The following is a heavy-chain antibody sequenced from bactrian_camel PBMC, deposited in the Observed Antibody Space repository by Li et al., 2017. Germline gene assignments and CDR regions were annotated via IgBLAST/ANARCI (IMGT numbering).Heavy chain of an antibody. J-gene: IGHJ4*01. CDR1: GYHHSAYC. Sequence: HVQLVESGGGSVQTGGSLRLSCAASGYHHSAYCLARFRQAPGKAREGVAGIGTNGVTTTTDSVEGRFTISRDSAKTTLFLEMNDLKPEDTAMYYCAAKRSQTSLYCNTGRMVGSYAYWGQGTQVTVS. CDR3: AAKRSQTSLYCNTGRMVGSYAY. CDR2: IGTNGVTT. V-gene: IGHV3S6*01. D-gene: IGHD1*01.